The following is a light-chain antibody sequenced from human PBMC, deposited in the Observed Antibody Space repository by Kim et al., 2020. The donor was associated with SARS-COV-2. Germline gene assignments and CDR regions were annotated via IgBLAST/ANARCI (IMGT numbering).Light chain of an antibody. Sequence: KTVTISCTRSSGSIDSHFVQWFQQRPGSAPITVIYDDDQRPSGVPDHFSASVDTASNSASLIISGLRTEDEADYFCQSYDSTTFAVFGTGTQLTVL. CDR2: DDD. V-gene: IGLV6-57*03. J-gene: IGLJ7*01. CDR1: SGSIDSHF. CDR3: QSYDSTTFAV.